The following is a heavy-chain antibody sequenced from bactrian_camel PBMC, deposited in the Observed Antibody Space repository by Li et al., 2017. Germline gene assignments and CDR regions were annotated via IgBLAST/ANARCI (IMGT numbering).Heavy chain of an antibody. J-gene: IGHJ6*01. V-gene: IGHV3S53*01. CDR2: IYTDGSP. D-gene: IGHD3*01. CDR1: GYRYNSNC. Sequence: HVQLVESGGGSAQPGGSLRLSCVASGYRYNSNCLGWYRQATGKEREVVARIYTDGSPRYANSAKGRFDISIQKEKDTAYLQMNGLKPEDTAVYYCAAPRLLCKATRPLKPADFGYWGQGTQVTVSS. CDR3: AAPRLLCKATRPLKPADFGY.